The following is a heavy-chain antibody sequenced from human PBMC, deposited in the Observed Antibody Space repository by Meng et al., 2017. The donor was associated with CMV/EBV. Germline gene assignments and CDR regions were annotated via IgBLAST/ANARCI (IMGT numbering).Heavy chain of an antibody. CDR3: TTNVLRYFDWLPPDY. V-gene: IGHV3-15*01. J-gene: IGHJ4*02. CDR2: IKSKTDGGTT. D-gene: IGHD3-9*01. CDR1: GFTFSNAW. Sequence: GGSLRLSCAASGFTFSNAWMSWVRQASGKGLEWVGRIKSKTDGGTTDYAAPVKDRFSISRDDSKNTLYLQMNSLKTEDTAVYYCTTNVLRYFDWLPPDYWGQGTLVTVSS.